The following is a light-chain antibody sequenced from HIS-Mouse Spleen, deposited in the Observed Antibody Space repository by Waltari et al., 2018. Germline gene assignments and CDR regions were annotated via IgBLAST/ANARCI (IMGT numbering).Light chain of an antibody. CDR1: ALPKKY. Sequence: SYELTQPPSVSVSPGQTARITCSGDALPKKYASLYQQKSGQAPVLVIYEDSKRPSGIPGRFSGSSSGTMATLTISGAQVEDEADYYCYSTDSSGNHRVFGGGTKLTVL. CDR3: YSTDSSGNHRV. V-gene: IGLV3-10*01. J-gene: IGLJ2*01. CDR2: EDS.